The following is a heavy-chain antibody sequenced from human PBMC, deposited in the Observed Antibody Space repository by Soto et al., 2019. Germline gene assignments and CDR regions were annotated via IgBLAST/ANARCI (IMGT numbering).Heavy chain of an antibody. V-gene: IGHV4-39*01. CDR2: IYHTGAT. CDR1: GDSTSMSSYY. D-gene: IGHD3-3*01. Sequence: QLQLQESGPGLVKPSETLSLTCTVSGDSTSMSSYYWGWIRQPPGKGLEWIGSIYHTGATYYTPSLQSPVTRSVDTSKDQFSLRRSSVTAADVAVYYCARGWEWFSFAPWGQGTLVTVSS. J-gene: IGHJ5*02. CDR3: ARGWEWFSFAP.